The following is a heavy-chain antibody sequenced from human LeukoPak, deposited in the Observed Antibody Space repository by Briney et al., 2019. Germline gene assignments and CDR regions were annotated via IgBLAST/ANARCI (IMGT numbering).Heavy chain of an antibody. D-gene: IGHD3-10*01. CDR1: GFTFSSYS. Sequence: PGGSLRLSCAASGFTFSSYSMNWVRQAPGKGLEWVANINQDGSAKYYVDSVKGRFTISRDNAKNSLYLQMNSLRAEDTAVYYCARVRGKNGAFDIWGQGTMVTVSS. CDR2: INQDGSAK. V-gene: IGHV3-7*01. J-gene: IGHJ3*02. CDR3: ARVRGKNGAFDI.